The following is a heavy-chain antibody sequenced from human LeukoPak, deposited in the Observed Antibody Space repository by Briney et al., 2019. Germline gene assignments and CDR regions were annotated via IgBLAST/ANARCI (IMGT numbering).Heavy chain of an antibody. D-gene: IGHD2-2*01. CDR2: ISYDGSNK. CDR1: GFTFSSYA. Sequence: GGSLRLSCAASGFTFSSYAMHWVRQAPGKGLEWVAVISYDGSNKYYADSVKGRFTISRDNSKNTLYLQMNSLRAEDTAVYYCAKAVVVVPDATPFDYWGQGTLVTVSS. CDR3: AKAVVVVPDATPFDY. V-gene: IGHV3-30*04. J-gene: IGHJ4*02.